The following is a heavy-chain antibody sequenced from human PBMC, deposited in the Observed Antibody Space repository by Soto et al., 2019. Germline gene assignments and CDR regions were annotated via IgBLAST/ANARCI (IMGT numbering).Heavy chain of an antibody. CDR1: GYTFTSYY. CDR3: ASGPLVRAPPPGGMDV. Sequence: QVQLVQSGAEVKKPGASVKVSCKASGYTFTSYYMHWVRQAPGQGLEWMGIINPSGGSTSYAQKFDGRVTLTRYTSTSTVYMELSSLRSEDPAVYYCASGPLVRAPPPGGMDVWGQGTTVTVSS. CDR2: INPSGGST. D-gene: IGHD6-13*01. V-gene: IGHV1-46*01. J-gene: IGHJ6*02.